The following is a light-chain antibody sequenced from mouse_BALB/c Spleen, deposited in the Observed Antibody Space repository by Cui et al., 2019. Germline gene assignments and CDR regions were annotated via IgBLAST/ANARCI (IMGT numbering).Light chain of an antibody. CDR1: SSVSY. J-gene: IGKJ1*01. Sequence: QIVLTQSPAIISASLGEDITLTCSASSSVSYMHWYQQKSGTSPKLLIYSTSNLASGVPSRFSGGGSGTFYSLTISSVEAEDAADYYCHQWSSYPWTFGGGTKLEIK. CDR3: HQWSSYPWT. CDR2: STS. V-gene: IGKV4-80*01.